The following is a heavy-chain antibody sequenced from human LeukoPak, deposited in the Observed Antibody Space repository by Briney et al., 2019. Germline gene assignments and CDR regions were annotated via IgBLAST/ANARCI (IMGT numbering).Heavy chain of an antibody. V-gene: IGHV1-2*02. Sequence: ASVKVSCKASGYTFTGYYMHWVRQAPGQGREWMGWINPNSGGTNYAQKFQGRVTTTRDTSISTDYMDLSKLRSDDTAVYYCARDLRFGAFPRFDPWGQGTLVTVSS. CDR2: INPNSGGT. CDR3: ARDLRFGAFPRFDP. J-gene: IGHJ5*02. D-gene: IGHD3-10*01. CDR1: GYTFTGYY.